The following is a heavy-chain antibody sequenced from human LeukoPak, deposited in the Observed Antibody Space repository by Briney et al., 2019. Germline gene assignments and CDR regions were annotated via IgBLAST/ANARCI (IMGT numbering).Heavy chain of an antibody. CDR3: ARGEDILVPLDF. J-gene: IGHJ4*02. CDR2: INPNSGDT. D-gene: IGHD3-16*01. V-gene: IGHV1-2*02. Sequence: ASVKVSCRTSGYTXTDYYMHGVRRAPGQGLEWLGWINPNSGDTNCAQKFQGRVTMTRATSISTAYMELSRLRSDDTAVYYCARGEDILVPLDFWGQGTLVTVSS. CDR1: GYTXTDYY.